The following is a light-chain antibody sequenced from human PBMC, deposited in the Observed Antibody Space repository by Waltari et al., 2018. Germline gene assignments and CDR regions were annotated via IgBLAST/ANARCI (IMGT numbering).Light chain of an antibody. CDR2: DNN. Sequence: QSVLTQPPSVSYPSGQKVTISCSGSSSNLGNNYVSCDQQLPGTAPKLLIYDNNKRPSGIPDRFSGSKSGTSATLGITGLQTGDEADYYCGTWDSSLSAGVFGGGTQLTVL. J-gene: IGLJ7*01. V-gene: IGLV1-51*01. CDR3: GTWDSSLSAGV. CDR1: SSNLGNNY.